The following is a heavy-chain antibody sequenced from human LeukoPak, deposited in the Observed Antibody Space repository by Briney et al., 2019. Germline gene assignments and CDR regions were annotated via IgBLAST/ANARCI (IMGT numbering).Heavy chain of an antibody. V-gene: IGHV5-51*01. CDR3: ARQGYCSSTSCQGDYYYYGMDV. J-gene: IGHJ6*02. D-gene: IGHD2-2*01. Sequence: GESPRISCKGSGYSFTSYWIGWVRQMPGKGLEWMGIIYPGDSDTRYSPSFQGQVTISADKSISTAYLQWSSLKASDTARYYCARQGYCSSTSCQGDYYYYGMDVWGQGTTVTVSS. CDR1: GYSFTSYW. CDR2: IYPGDSDT.